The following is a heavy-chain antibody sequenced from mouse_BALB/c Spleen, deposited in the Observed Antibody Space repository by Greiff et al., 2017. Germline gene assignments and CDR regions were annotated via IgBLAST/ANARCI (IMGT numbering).Heavy chain of an antibody. J-gene: IGHJ2*01. D-gene: IGHD1-2*01. CDR2: IDPANGNT. V-gene: IGHV14-3*02. CDR3: ARSSAKGYY. Sequence: EVKLVESGAELVKPGASVKLSCTASGFNIKDTYMHWVKQRPEQGLEWIGRIDPANGNTKYDPKFQGKATITADTSSNTAYLQLSSLTSEDTAVYYCARSSAKGYYWGQGTTLTVSS. CDR1: GFNIKDTY.